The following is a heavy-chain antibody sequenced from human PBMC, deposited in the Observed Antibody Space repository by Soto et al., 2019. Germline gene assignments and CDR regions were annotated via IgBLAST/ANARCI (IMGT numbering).Heavy chain of an antibody. CDR3: ARTNSYYDFWSGLSD. CDR2: INAGNGNT. V-gene: IGHV1-3*01. D-gene: IGHD3-3*01. CDR1: GYTFTSYA. J-gene: IGHJ4*02. Sequence: ASVKVSCKASGYTFTSYAMHWVRQAPGQRLEWMGWINAGNGNTKYSQKFQGRVTITRDTSASTAYMELSSLRSEDMAVYYCARTNSYYDFWSGLSDWGQGTLVTVSS.